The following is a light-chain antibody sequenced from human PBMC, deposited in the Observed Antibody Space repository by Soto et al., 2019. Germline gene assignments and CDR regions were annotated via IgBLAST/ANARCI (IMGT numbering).Light chain of an antibody. CDR1: QDIGNY. J-gene: IGKJ3*01. V-gene: IGKV1-27*01. CDR3: QNYNSAPFT. CDR2: AAS. Sequence: DIQMTQSPSSLSASVGDIITITCRASQDIGNYLAWYQQEPGKVPKLLIYAASTLQSGVPSRFSGSGSATDFTLTISSLQPEDVATYYCQNYNSAPFTFGPGTKVDIK.